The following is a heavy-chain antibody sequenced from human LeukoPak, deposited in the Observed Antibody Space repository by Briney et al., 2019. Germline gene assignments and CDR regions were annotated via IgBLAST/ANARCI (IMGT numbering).Heavy chain of an antibody. CDR1: GFTFSSNA. CDR2: ISYDGRNK. Sequence: GGSLRLSCAASGFTFSSNAMHWARQAPGKGLEWVAVISYDGRNKYHADSVKGRFTISRDNSKNTLYLQMNSLRAEDTAVYYCARVGLDRRGYSGYEAFDYWGQGTLVTVSS. CDR3: ARVGLDRRGYSGYEAFDY. V-gene: IGHV3-30*03. D-gene: IGHD5-12*01. J-gene: IGHJ4*02.